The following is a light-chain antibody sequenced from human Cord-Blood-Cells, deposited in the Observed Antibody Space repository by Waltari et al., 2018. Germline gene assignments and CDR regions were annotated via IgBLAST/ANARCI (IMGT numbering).Light chain of an antibody. V-gene: IGKV3D-7*01. CDR1: QSVRRSY. CDR3: QQGYNLPPT. CDR2: GAS. Sequence: EIVMTQSPATLSLSPGKRATLSCRVSQSVRRSYLSWYQQKPGQAPRPLIYGASTRATVIPARFSGSGSGTDFTITISSLQPEDFAVYYCQQGYNLPPTFGQGTRLEIK. J-gene: IGKJ5*01.